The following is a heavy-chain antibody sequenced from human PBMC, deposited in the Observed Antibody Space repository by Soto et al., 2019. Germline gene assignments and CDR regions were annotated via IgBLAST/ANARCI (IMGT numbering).Heavy chain of an antibody. CDR3: AKSATVPAAIAY. Sequence: GXSVKVSCKASGYTFTSYPMHWLRHAPGQRLEWMGWINAGNGNTKYSQKFQGRVTITRDTSASTAYMELSSMRSEDTAVYYCAKSATVPAAIAYWGQGTLVTVSS. J-gene: IGHJ4*02. CDR2: INAGNGNT. CDR1: GYTFTSYP. D-gene: IGHD2-2*02. V-gene: IGHV1-3*01.